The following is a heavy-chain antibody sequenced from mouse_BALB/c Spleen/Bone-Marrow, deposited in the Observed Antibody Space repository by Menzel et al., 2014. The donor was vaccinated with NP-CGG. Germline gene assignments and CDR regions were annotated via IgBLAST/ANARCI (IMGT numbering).Heavy chain of an antibody. J-gene: IGHJ3*01. V-gene: IGHV2-2*01. CDR3: ARMREDYDGFAY. CDR2: IWSGERT. D-gene: IGHD2-4*01. Sequence: QVQLKESGSGLVQPSQSLSISCTVSGFSLTNYGVHWVRQSPGQGLEWLGVIWSGERTDYNAAFISRLSISKDNSKSQVFFKMNSLQPDDTAIYYCARMREDYDGFAYWGQGTLVTVSA. CDR1: GFSLTNYG.